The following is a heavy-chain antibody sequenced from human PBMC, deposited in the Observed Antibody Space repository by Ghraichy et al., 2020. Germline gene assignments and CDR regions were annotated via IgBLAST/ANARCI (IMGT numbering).Heavy chain of an antibody. CDR2: ISYDGSNK. CDR1: GFTFSSYG. CDR3: AKDHGDYFDY. J-gene: IGHJ4*02. V-gene: IGHV3-30*18. D-gene: IGHD2-8*01. Sequence: LSLTCAASGFTFSSYGMHWVRQAPGKGLEWVAVISYDGSNKYYADSVKGRFTISRDNSKNTLYLQMNSLRAEDTAVYYCAKDHGDYFDYWGQGTLVTVSS.